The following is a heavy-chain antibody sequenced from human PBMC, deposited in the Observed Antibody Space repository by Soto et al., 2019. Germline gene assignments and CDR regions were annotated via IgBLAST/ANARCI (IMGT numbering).Heavy chain of an antibody. D-gene: IGHD3-10*01. CDR3: ARDRGNLSPIDY. Sequence: QVQLVESEGGVARPGESRRLACATSGFNFKDYAVHWVRQAPGQGLEWVAVIWFKRNDVYYADSVKGRFTISRDNSKSTAYLQMNSLRVEDTAVYYCARDRGNLSPIDYWGRGTLVIVSS. CDR2: IWFKRNDV. CDR1: GFNFKDYA. J-gene: IGHJ4*02. V-gene: IGHV3-33*01.